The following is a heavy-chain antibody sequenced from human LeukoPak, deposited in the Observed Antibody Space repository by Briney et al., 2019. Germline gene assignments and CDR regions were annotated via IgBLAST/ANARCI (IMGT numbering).Heavy chain of an antibody. CDR2: IYYSGST. J-gene: IGHJ3*02. CDR3: ARDQSRRKGWGLHDYGDYSDAFDI. CDR1: GGSISSGGYS. V-gene: IGHV4-30-4*07. D-gene: IGHD4-17*01. Sequence: SETLSLTCAVSGGSISSGGYSWSWLRQPPGKGLEWIGYIYYSGSTYYNPSLKSRVTISVDTSKNQFSLKLSSVTAADTAVYYCARDQSRRKGWGLHDYGDYSDAFDIWGQGTMVTVSS.